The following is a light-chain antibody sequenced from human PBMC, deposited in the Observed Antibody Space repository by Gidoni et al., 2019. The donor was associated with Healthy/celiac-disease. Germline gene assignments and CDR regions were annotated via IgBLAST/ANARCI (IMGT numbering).Light chain of an antibody. J-gene: IGKJ5*01. CDR1: QSVTSY. CDR2: DAS. Sequence: EIVLTQSPAPLSLSPGEKATLPCRASQSVTSYLAWYQQKPGQAPRLLIYDASNRTTGIPARCSGSGSGREFILTISSLEPEDFAVYYCQQRSNWPPITFGQGTRLDIK. V-gene: IGKV3-11*02. CDR3: QQRSNWPPIT.